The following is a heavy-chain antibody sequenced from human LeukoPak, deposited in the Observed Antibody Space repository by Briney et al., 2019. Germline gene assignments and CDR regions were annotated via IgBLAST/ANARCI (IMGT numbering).Heavy chain of an antibody. CDR1: GFTFSSYG. V-gene: IGHV3-30*18. J-gene: IGHJ2*01. CDR3: AKDLQYCSGGSCYPYRHWYFDL. D-gene: IGHD2-15*01. CDR2: ISYDGSNK. Sequence: PGGSLRLSCAASGFTFSSYGMHWVRQAPGKGLEWVAVISYDGSNKYYADSVKGRFTISRDNSKNTLYLQMNSLRAEDTAVYYCAKDLQYCSGGSCYPYRHWYFDLWGRGTLVTVSS.